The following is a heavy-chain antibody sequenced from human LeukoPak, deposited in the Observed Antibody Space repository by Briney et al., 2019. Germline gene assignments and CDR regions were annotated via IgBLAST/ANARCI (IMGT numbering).Heavy chain of an antibody. J-gene: IGHJ4*02. Sequence: GGSLRLSCAASGFTFSNYAMHWVRQAPGKGLEWVAVISYDGSNKYYADSVKGRFTISRDNSKNTLYLQMNSLRAEDTAVYYCARDSFTRAGSIGTYYFDYWGQGTLVTVSS. CDR2: ISYDGSNK. CDR3: ARDSFTRAGSIGTYYFDY. CDR1: GFTFSNYA. D-gene: IGHD6-13*01. V-gene: IGHV3-30*04.